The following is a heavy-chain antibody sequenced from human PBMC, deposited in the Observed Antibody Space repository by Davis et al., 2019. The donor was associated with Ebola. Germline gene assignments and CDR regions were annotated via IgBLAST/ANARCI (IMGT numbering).Heavy chain of an antibody. J-gene: IGHJ4*02. V-gene: IGHV1-18*04. D-gene: IGHD3-22*01. CDR3: VRAGRYYDSSGYYGY. Sequence: ASVKVSCKASGYTFTGYNIHWVRQAPGQGLEWMGWISAYNGNTNYAQKLQGRVTMTTDTSTSTAYMELRSLRSDDTAVYYCVRAGRYYDSSGYYGYWGQGTLVTVSS. CDR2: ISAYNGNT. CDR1: GYTFTGYN.